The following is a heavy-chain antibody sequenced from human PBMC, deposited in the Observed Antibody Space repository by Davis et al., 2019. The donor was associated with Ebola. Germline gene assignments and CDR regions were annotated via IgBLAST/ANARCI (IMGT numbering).Heavy chain of an antibody. CDR3: ARAGFGSTWFDC. CDR1: GFTFRSYD. D-gene: IGHD6-13*01. J-gene: IGHJ5*01. Sequence: PGRSLRLSCAASGFTFRSYDMHWVRHATGDGLEWVSAIGAAGATYYPVSVKGRFTIPRANAKNSLYLQMNTLRAEDTAVYYCARAGFGSTWFDCWGQGILVTVSS. CDR2: IGAAGAT. V-gene: IGHV3-13*01.